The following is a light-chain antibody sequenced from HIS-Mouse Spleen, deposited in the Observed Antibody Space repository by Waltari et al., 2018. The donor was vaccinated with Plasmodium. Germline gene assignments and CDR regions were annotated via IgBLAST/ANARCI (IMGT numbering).Light chain of an antibody. CDR3: CSYAGSRMV. V-gene: IGLV2-23*01. CDR1: SSDVGRYNL. Sequence: QSALTQPASVSGSPGQSITISCTGPSSDVGRYNLVSSYQQHPGKAPKLMIYEGSKRPSGVSNRFSGSKSGNTASLTISGLQAEDEADYYCCSYAGSRMVFGGGTKLTVL. J-gene: IGLJ2*01. CDR2: EGS.